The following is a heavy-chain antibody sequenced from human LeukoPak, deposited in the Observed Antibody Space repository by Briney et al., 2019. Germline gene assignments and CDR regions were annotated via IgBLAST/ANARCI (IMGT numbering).Heavy chain of an antibody. CDR2: ISGSGGST. V-gene: IGHV3-23*01. CDR1: GFTFSSYA. D-gene: IGHD2-2*01. CDR3: AKARGIVVVPAAMAFDY. Sequence: GGSLRLSCAASGFTFSSYAMSWVRQAPGKGLEWVSAISGSGGSTYYADSVKGRFTISRDNSKNTLYLQMNSLRAEDTAVYYCAKARGIVVVPAAMAFDYWGQGTLVTVSP. J-gene: IGHJ4*02.